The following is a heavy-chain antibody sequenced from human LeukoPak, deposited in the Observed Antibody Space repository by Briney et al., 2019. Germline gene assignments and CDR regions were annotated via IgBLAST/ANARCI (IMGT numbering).Heavy chain of an antibody. Sequence: SQTLSLTCAISGDSVSSSSSAWSWIRQSPSRGLEWLGRTYYRSKWHNDYAESVKSRITTNPDTSKNEFSLQLNSVTPEDTAVYYCARNLRPDFDYWGQGTLVTVSS. V-gene: IGHV6-1*01. CDR2: TYYRSKWHN. J-gene: IGHJ4*02. CDR1: GDSVSSSSSA. CDR3: ARNLRPDFDY.